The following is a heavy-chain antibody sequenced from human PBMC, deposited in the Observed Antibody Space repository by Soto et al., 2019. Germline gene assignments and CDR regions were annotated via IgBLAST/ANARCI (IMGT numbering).Heavy chain of an antibody. V-gene: IGHV4-39*02. D-gene: IGHD2-2*01. CDR1: GGSITGTSYY. CDR2: MYYSGSA. CDR3: VREGYCGSDSCNWSDP. Sequence: SETLSLTCTVSGGSITGTSYYCSWIRQAPGKGLEWIGIMYYSGSAFYNPSLKSRVSMSLDSSKNVVSLKLSSVTAADTAVYYCVREGYCGSDSCNWSDPWGQGTLVTVSS. J-gene: IGHJ5*02.